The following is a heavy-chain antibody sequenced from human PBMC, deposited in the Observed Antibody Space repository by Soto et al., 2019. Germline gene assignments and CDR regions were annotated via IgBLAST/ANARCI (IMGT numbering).Heavy chain of an antibody. Sequence: QVQLVQSGAEVKKPGASVKVSCKASGYTFTGYYMHWVRQAPGQGLEWMGWINPNNGGTNYAQKFQGRVTMTRDTSINTAYMELSRLRSDDTAVYYCARVKEVGATPDYWGQGTLVTVSS. D-gene: IGHD1-26*01. CDR1: GYTFTGYY. CDR3: ARVKEVGATPDY. J-gene: IGHJ4*02. CDR2: INPNNGGT. V-gene: IGHV1-2*02.